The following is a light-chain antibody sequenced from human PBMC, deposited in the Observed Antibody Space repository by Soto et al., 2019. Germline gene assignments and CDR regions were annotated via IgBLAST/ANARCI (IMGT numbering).Light chain of an antibody. V-gene: IGLV2-14*01. J-gene: IGLJ2*01. Sequence: QPVLTQPASVSGSPGQSITISCTGSSGDIGDYKYVSWYKQHPGKAPKLMIYDVSNRPSGVSNRFSASKSGNTASLTISGLQAEDEADYYCSSYTSTNFVIFGGGTKVTVL. CDR2: DVS. CDR1: SGDIGDYKY. CDR3: SSYTSTNFVI.